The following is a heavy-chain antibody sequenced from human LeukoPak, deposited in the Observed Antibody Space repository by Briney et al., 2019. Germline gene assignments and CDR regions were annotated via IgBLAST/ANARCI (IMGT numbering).Heavy chain of an antibody. CDR3: ARQPTVRGVFGSNWFDP. Sequence: PSETLSLTCTVSGGSISSSNYYWGWIRQPPGKGLEWIGYIHYSGSTYYNPSLKSRVTISVDTSKNHLTLKLTSVTAADTAVYYCARQPTVRGVFGSNWFDPWGQGTLVTVSS. D-gene: IGHD3-10*01. J-gene: IGHJ5*02. CDR2: IHYSGST. CDR1: GGSISSSNYY. V-gene: IGHV4-39*01.